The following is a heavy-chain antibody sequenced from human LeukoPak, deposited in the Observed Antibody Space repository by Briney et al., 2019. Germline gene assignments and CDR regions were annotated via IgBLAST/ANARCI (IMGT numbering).Heavy chain of an antibody. Sequence: PSETLSLTCSVSGGSISGYYWSWLRQSPGNRLEWIAYTAFEGSTDYNPFLKSLITISMDTSKNQVSLELYSTTTAVTAVYYCARGRRQLDNWGQGTQVTVSS. J-gene: IGHJ4*02. V-gene: IGHV4-59*01. CDR2: TAFEGST. CDR1: GGSISGYY. D-gene: IGHD6-19*01. CDR3: ARGRRQLDN.